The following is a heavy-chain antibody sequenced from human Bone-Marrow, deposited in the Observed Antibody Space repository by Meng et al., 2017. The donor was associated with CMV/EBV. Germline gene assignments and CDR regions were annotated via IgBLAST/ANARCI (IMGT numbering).Heavy chain of an antibody. CDR2: INPSGGST. D-gene: IGHD3-3*01. CDR1: TFTSYY. V-gene: IGHV1-46*01. Sequence: TFTSYYMHWVRQAPGQGLEWMGRINPSGGSTSYAQKFQGRVTMTRDTSTSTVYMELSSLRSEDTAVYYCARESGDTIFGVVIPGDYWGQGTLVTVSS. J-gene: IGHJ4*02. CDR3: ARESGDTIFGVVIPGDY.